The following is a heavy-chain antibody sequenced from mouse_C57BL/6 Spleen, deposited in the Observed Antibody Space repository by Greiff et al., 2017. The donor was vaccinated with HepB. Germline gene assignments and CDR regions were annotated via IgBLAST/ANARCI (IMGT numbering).Heavy chain of an antibody. Sequence: EVQLVESGGGLVKPGGSLKLSCAASGFTFSAYGMHSVRQAPEKGLEWVAYISSGSSTIYYADTVKGRYTISRDNAKNTLFLQMTSLRSEDTAMYYCARGGYYPFAYWGQGTLVTVSA. V-gene: IGHV5-17*01. J-gene: IGHJ3*01. CDR1: GFTFSAYG. CDR3: ARGGYYPFAY. CDR2: ISSGSSTI. D-gene: IGHD2-3*01.